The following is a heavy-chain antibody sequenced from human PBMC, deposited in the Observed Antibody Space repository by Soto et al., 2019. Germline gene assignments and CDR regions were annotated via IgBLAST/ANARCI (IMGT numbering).Heavy chain of an antibody. V-gene: IGHV1-18*01. Sequence: QVQLVQSGAEVKKPGASVKVSCKASGYTFSNYAFSWVRQAPGQGLEWMGWIGTYNGITNYSQKFQDRVTMTTDTSTSTAYMELRSLRSDDTAVYYCARDLSRLDDWGQGTLVTVSS. D-gene: IGHD6-19*01. CDR1: GYTFSNYA. J-gene: IGHJ4*02. CDR3: ARDLSRLDD. CDR2: IGTYNGIT.